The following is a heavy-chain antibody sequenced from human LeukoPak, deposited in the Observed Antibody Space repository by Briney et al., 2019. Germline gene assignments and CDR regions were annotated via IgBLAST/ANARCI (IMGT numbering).Heavy chain of an antibody. V-gene: IGHV4-34*01. J-gene: IGHJ4*02. CDR1: GGSFSGYY. D-gene: IGHD2-21*02. CDR2: INHSGST. Sequence: SETLSLTCAVYGGSFSGYYWSWIRQPPGKGLEWIGEINHSGSTNYNPSLKSRVTISVDTSKNQFSLKLSSVTAADTAVYYCARWRRGDGQGFDYWGQGTLVTVSS. CDR3: ARWRRGDGQGFDY.